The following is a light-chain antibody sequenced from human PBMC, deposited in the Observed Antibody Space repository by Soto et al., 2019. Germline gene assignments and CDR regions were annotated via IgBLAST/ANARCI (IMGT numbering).Light chain of an antibody. CDR2: DVS. V-gene: IGKV1-5*01. Sequence: DIQRTQSPSTLSASIGDSVTITCRASQSVSAWLAWYQQKPGKAPKFLMYDVSSLESGVPSRFSGVGSGTEFSLTIDRLQPDDIATYYCHSYRNLSWAFGQGTKVDIK. CDR3: HSYRNLSWA. CDR1: QSVSAW. J-gene: IGKJ1*01.